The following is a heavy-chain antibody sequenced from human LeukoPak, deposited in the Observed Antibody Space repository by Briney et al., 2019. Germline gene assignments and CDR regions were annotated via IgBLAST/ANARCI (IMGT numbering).Heavy chain of an antibody. CDR3: ARVYYGSGSYYFDY. CDR1: GGSVSSGSYY. V-gene: IGHV4-61*01. CDR2: IYYSGST. J-gene: IGHJ4*02. D-gene: IGHD3-10*01. Sequence: SETLSPTCTVSGGSVSSGSYYWSWIRQPPGKGLEWIGYIYYSGSTNYNPSLKSRVTISVDTSKNQFSLKLSSVTAADTAVYYCARVYYGSGSYYFDYWGQGTLVTVSS.